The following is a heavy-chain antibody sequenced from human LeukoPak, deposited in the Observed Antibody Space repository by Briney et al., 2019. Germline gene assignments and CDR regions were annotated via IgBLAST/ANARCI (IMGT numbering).Heavy chain of an antibody. J-gene: IGHJ4*02. CDR3: ARGGSI. CDR1: GFTFSSYW. Sequence: PEGSLRLSCAASGFTFSSYWMSRVRQAPGKGLEWVADMNQDGSEKYYVDSVRGRFTISRDNAKNSLYLQMSSLRVEDTAVYYCARGGSIGGQGTLVTVSS. CDR2: MNQDGSEK. V-gene: IGHV3-7*01. D-gene: IGHD1-26*01.